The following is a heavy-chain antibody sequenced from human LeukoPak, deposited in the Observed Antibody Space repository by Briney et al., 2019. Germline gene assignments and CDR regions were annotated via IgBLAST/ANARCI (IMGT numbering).Heavy chain of an antibody. Sequence: GGSLRLSCAASGFTFSSYGMHWVRQAPGKGLEWVAFIRYDGSNKYYADSVKGRFTISRDKSKNTLYLQMNSLRAEDTAVYYCAKGRAPYDILTGYWGQGTLVTVSS. CDR2: IRYDGSNK. CDR1: GFTFSSYG. J-gene: IGHJ4*02. V-gene: IGHV3-30*02. D-gene: IGHD3-9*01. CDR3: AKGRAPYDILTGY.